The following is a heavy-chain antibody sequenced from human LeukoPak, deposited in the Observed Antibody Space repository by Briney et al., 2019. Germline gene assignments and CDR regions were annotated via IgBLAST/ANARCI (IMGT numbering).Heavy chain of an antibody. D-gene: IGHD6-13*01. V-gene: IGHV3-23*01. CDR1: GFTFSSYA. CDR3: AKAIYSSSRMDA. CDR2: ISGSGGST. Sequence: GGSLRLSCAASGFTFSSYAMSWVRLAPGKGLEWVSAISGSGGSTYYADSVKGRFTISRDNSKNTLYLQMNSLRAEDTAVYYCAKAIYSSSRMDAWGQGTTVTVSS. J-gene: IGHJ6*02.